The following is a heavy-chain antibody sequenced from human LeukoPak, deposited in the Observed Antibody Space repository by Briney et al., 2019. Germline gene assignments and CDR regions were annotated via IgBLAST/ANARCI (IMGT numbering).Heavy chain of an antibody. J-gene: IGHJ4*02. V-gene: IGHV3-7*01. CDR2: INQDGSAK. Sequence: TGGSLRLSCAASGFTLSSHWMTWVRQAPGKGLEWVANINQDGSAKYYVDSVRGRFTISRDNAKNSMHLQMNSLRAEDTAVYYCARWEIRGTAHQLDYWGQGTLVTVSS. CDR3: ARWEIRGTAHQLDY. CDR1: GFTLSSHW. D-gene: IGHD1-7*01.